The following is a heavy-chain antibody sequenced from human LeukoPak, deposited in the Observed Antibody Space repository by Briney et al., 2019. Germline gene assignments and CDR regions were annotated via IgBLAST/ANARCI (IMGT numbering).Heavy chain of an antibody. CDR2: IYPGDSDT. V-gene: IGHV5-51*01. D-gene: IGHD6-19*01. J-gene: IGHJ4*02. CDR1: GYSSTSYW. CDR3: ARISSGWPFDY. Sequence: GESLRISCKGSGYSSTSYWIGWVRQMPGKGLEWMGIIYPGDSDTTYSPSFQGQVTISADKSIGTAYLQWSSLKASDTAMYYCARISSGWPFDYWGQGTLVTVSS.